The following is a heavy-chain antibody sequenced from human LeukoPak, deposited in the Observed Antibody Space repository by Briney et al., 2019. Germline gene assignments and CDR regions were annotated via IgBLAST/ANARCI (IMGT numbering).Heavy chain of an antibody. V-gene: IGHV1-18*01. CDR1: GYTFINYG. CDR3: AREYGSGSYTGIDY. D-gene: IGHD3-10*01. Sequence: ASVKVSCKASGYTFINYGITWVRRAPGQGLEWMGWISAYNSAYNGNTHYAQKLQGRVTMTTDTSTNTSYMELRSLRSDDTAVYYCAREYGSGSYTGIDYWGQGTLVTVSS. CDR2: ISAYNSAYNGNT. J-gene: IGHJ4*02.